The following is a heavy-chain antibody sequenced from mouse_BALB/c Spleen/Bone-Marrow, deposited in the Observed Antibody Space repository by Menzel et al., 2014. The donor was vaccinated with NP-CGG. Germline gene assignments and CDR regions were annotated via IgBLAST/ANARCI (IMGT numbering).Heavy chain of an antibody. J-gene: IGHJ4*01. D-gene: IGHD1-1*02. CDR1: GYAFTNYL. Sequence: QVQLKQSGAELVRPGTSVKVSCKASGYAFTNYLIEWVKRRPGQGLEWIGVINPGSGGTNYNEKFKGKTTLTADKSSSTAYMQLSSLTSDDSAVYFCARRWVGHYYAMDCWGQGTSVTVSS. CDR3: ARRWVGHYYAMDC. V-gene: IGHV1-54*01. CDR2: INPGSGGT.